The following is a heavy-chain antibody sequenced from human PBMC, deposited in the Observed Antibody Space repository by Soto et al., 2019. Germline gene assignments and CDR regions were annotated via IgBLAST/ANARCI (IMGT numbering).Heavy chain of an antibody. CDR2: INPNSGGT. J-gene: IGHJ5*02. CDR1: GYTFTGYY. CDR3: ARERTGTTGVVCFDP. V-gene: IGHV1-2*04. Sequence: QVQLVQSGAEVKKPGASVKVSCKASGYTFTGYYMHWVRQAPGQGLEWMGWINPNSGGTNYAQKFQGWVTMTRDTSISTAYMELSRLRSDDTAVYYCARERTGTTGVVCFDPWCQGTLVTVAS. D-gene: IGHD1-7*01.